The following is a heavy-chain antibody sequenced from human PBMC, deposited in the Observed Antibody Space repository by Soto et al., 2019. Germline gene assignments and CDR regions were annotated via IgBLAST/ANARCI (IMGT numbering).Heavy chain of an antibody. CDR1: GFTFSDYY. Sequence: PGGSLRLSCAASGFTFSDYYMSWIRQAPGKGLEWVSYISSSGSTIYYADSVKGRFTISRDNAKNSLYLQMNSLRAENTAVYYCARDQAGIEGSGWYNDAFDIWGQGTKVTVSS. J-gene: IGHJ3*02. CDR3: ARDQAGIEGSGWYNDAFDI. D-gene: IGHD6-19*01. CDR2: ISSSGSTI. V-gene: IGHV3-11*01.